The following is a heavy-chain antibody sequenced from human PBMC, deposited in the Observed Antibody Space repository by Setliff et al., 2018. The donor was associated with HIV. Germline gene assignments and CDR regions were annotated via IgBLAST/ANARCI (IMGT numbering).Heavy chain of an antibody. J-gene: IGHJ4*02. V-gene: IGHV4-59*08. Sequence: SETLSLTCNVSGGSISTYYWSWIRQPPGKGLEWLGYVSYSGSTNFNPSLESRLAMSVDMSKNHFSLKLRSVTAADTAVYYCMRGRSITIFGVAYFVFWGQGTQVTVSS. CDR3: MRGRSITIFGVAYFVF. CDR2: VSYSGST. CDR1: GGSISTYY. D-gene: IGHD3-3*01.